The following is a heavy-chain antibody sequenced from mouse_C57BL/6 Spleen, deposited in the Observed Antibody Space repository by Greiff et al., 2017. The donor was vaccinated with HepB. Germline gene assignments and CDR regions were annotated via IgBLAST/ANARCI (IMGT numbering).Heavy chain of an antibody. Sequence: VQLQHSGAELARPGASVKLSCKASGYTFTSYGISWVKQRTGQGLEWIGEIYPRSGNTYYNEKFKGKATLTADKSSSTAYMELRSLTSEDSAVYFCARMDSNTWFAYWGQGTLVTVSA. CDR3: ARMDSNTWFAY. CDR2: IYPRSGNT. CDR1: GYTFTSYG. D-gene: IGHD2-5*01. J-gene: IGHJ3*01. V-gene: IGHV1-81*01.